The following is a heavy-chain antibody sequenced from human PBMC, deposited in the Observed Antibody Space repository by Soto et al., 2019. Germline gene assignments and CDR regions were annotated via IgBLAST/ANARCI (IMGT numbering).Heavy chain of an antibody. CDR2: INPNSGGT. D-gene: IGHD1-26*01. Sequence: AALVKVSCKASGYTFTGHYMHWVRQAPGQGLEWMGWINPNSGGTNYAQKFQGWVTMTRDTSISTAYMELSRLRSDDTAVYYCARVSAGGRTGYDYWGQGTLVTVSS. J-gene: IGHJ4*02. V-gene: IGHV1-2*04. CDR1: GYTFTGHY. CDR3: ARVSAGGRTGYDY.